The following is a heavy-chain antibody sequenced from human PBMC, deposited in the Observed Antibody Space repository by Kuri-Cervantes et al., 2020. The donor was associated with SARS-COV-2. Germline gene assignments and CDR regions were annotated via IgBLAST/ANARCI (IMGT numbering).Heavy chain of an antibody. CDR1: GFMFNGYA. CDR3: AKERGYGNEYVDY. D-gene: IGHD5-18*01. V-gene: IGHV3-23*01. J-gene: IGHJ4*02. Sequence: ETLSLTCAASGFMFNGYAMSWVRQAPGKGLEWVSSISGSGISTDYADSVKGRFTISRDNSKNTLYLQMNSLRADETAVYYCAKERGYGNEYVDYWGQGTLVTVSS. CDR2: ISGSGIST.